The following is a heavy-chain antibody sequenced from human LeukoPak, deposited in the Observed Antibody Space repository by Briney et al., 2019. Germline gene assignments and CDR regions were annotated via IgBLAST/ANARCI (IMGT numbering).Heavy chain of an antibody. Sequence: GGSLRLSCAASVFTFSSYWMSGVRQARGKGREGGTNINQDGREKYYVDAVKGRFTISRDNAKNSLYLQMNSLRAEDTAVYYCARGFYGDYEVAFDYWGQGTLVTVSS. CDR2: INQDGREK. CDR1: VFTFSSYW. D-gene: IGHD4-17*01. V-gene: IGHV3-7*01. CDR3: ARGFYGDYEVAFDY. J-gene: IGHJ4*02.